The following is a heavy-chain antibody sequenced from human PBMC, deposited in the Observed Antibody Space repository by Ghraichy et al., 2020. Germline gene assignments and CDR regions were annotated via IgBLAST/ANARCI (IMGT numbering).Heavy chain of an antibody. CDR1: GYTFTSYG. CDR2: ISAYNGNT. CDR3: ARNFRTAVDYYDSSSYYYGFDY. D-gene: IGHD3-22*01. Sequence: ASVKVSCKASGYTFTSYGISWVRQAPGQGLEWMGWISAYNGNTNYAQKLQGRVTMTTDTSTSTAYMELRSLRSDDTAVYYCARNFRTAVDYYDSSSYYYGFDYWGQGTLVTVSS. J-gene: IGHJ4*02. V-gene: IGHV1-18*01.